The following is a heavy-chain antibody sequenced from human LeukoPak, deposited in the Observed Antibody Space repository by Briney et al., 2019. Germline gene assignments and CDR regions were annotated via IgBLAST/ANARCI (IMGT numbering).Heavy chain of an antibody. Sequence: GASVKVSCKASGYTFTSYGISWVRQAPGQGLEWMGWISAYNGNTNYAQKLQGRVTMTTDTSTSTAYMELRGLRSDDTAVYYCARDGTGVPAAIDYYYYGMDVWGQGTTVTVSS. J-gene: IGHJ6*02. D-gene: IGHD2-2*01. CDR2: ISAYNGNT. CDR1: GYTFTSYG. V-gene: IGHV1-18*01. CDR3: ARDGTGVPAAIDYYYYGMDV.